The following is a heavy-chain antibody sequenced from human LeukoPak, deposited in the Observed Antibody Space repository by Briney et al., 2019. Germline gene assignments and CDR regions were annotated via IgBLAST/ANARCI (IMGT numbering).Heavy chain of an antibody. D-gene: IGHD5-24*01. Sequence: GRSLRLSCAASGFTFSSCGMHWVRQAPGKGLEWVAVIWYDGSNKYYADSVKGRFTISRDNSKNTLYLQMNSLRAEDTAVYYCAKEAYIEMATITPDYWGQGTPVTVSS. CDR1: GFTFSSCG. J-gene: IGHJ4*02. CDR2: IWYDGSNK. V-gene: IGHV3-33*06. CDR3: AKEAYIEMATITPDY.